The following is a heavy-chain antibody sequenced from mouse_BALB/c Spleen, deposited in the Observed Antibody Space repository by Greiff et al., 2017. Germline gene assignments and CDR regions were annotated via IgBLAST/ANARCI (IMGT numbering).Heavy chain of an antibody. J-gene: IGHJ1*01. CDR3: ARGIYYDYDYWYFDV. CDR2: ISSGGST. V-gene: IGHV5-6-5*01. D-gene: IGHD2-4*01. Sequence: EVQLVESGGGLVKPGGSLKLSCAASGFTFSSYAMSWVRQTPEKRLEWVASISSGGSTYYPDSVKGRFTISRDNARNILYLQMSSLRSEDTAMYYCARGIYYDYDYWYFDVWGAGTTVTVSS. CDR1: GFTFSSYA.